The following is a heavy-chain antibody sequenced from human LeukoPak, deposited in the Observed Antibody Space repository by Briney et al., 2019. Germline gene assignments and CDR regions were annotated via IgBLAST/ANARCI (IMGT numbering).Heavy chain of an antibody. V-gene: IGHV4-39*07. D-gene: IGHD6-19*01. Sequence: PSETLSLTCTVSGGSISTSNYYWSWIRQPPGKGLEWIGEINHSGSTNYNPSLKSRVTISVDTSKNQFSLKLSSVTAADTAVYYCARVQWLENSFDYWGQGTLVTVSS. CDR2: INHSGST. J-gene: IGHJ4*02. CDR3: ARVQWLENSFDY. CDR1: GGSISTSNYY.